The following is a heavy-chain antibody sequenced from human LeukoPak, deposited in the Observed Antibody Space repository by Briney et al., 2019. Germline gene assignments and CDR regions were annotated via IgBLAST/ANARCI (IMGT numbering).Heavy chain of an antibody. D-gene: IGHD3-16*01. CDR2: INSDGSST. V-gene: IGHV3-74*01. CDR1: GFTFSSYW. J-gene: IGHJ4*02. Sequence: GGSLRLSCAASGFTFSSYWMHWVRQAPGKGLVWVSRINSDGSSTSYADSVKGRFTISRDNAKNTLYLQMSSLRAEDTAVYYCARGHTFGGVIVNWGQGTLVTVSS. CDR3: ARGHTFGGVIVN.